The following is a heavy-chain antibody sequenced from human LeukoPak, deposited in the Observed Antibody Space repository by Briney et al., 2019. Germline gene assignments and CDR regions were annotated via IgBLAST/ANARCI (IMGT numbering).Heavy chain of an antibody. CDR3: ARAGGYSSETIDY. Sequence: SETVSLTCTVSGGSLSRSNYYWAWIRQTPGKGLEVSGNTYYSGSAYFDPSLRSRVPLSVDTSKNHFSLKLSSVTAADTAVYYCARAGGYSSETIDYWGQGTLVTVSS. CDR2: TYYSGSA. CDR1: GGSLSRSNYY. V-gene: IGHV4-39*02. J-gene: IGHJ4*02. D-gene: IGHD6-25*01.